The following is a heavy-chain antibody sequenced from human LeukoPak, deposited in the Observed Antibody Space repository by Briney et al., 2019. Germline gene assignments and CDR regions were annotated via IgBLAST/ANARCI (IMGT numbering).Heavy chain of an antibody. CDR2: VYNSGST. CDR1: GGSINSYY. J-gene: IGHJ6*02. CDR3: ARLRSGMDV. Sequence: SETLSLTCTVSGGSINSYYWTWIRQPPGKGLEWIANVYNSGSTNYNPSLKSRVTISVDMFKNQFSLKLTSVTAADTAVYYCARLRSGMDVWGQGTTVTVSS. V-gene: IGHV4-59*01.